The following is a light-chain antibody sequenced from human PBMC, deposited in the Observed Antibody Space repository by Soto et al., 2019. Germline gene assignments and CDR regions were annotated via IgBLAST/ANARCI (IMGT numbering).Light chain of an antibody. J-gene: IGLJ1*01. CDR1: SSDVGGYNY. V-gene: IGLV2-14*01. CDR2: DVS. Sequence: QSVLTQPASVSGSPGQSITISCTGTSSDVGGYNYVSWYQQHPGKAPKFMIYDVSNRPSGVSNRFSGPKSGNTASLTISGLPAEDQADYYCSSYTTSNTRQIVFGTGTKLTVL. CDR3: SSYTTSNTRQIV.